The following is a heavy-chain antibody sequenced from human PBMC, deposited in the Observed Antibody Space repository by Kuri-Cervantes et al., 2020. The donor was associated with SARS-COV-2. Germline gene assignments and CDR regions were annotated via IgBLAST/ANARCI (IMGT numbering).Heavy chain of an antibody. CDR3: VRDGDHWNFDY. Sequence: GESLKISCAASGFTVSSNYMSWVRQAPGKGLEWVSSISSSGSTIYYADSVKGRSTISRDNAKNSLYLQMNSLRAEDTAVYYCVRDGDHWNFDYWGQGTLVTVSS. CDR2: ISSSGSTI. V-gene: IGHV3-11*04. D-gene: IGHD1-1*01. CDR1: GFTVSSNY. J-gene: IGHJ4*02.